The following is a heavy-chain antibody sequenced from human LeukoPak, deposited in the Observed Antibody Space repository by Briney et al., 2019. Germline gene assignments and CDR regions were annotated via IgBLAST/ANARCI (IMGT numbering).Heavy chain of an antibody. CDR1: GYTFTSYY. J-gene: IGHJ4*02. V-gene: IGHV1-46*01. Sequence: ASVKVSCKASGYTFTSYYMHWVRQAPGQGLEWMGIINPSGGSTSYAQKFQGRVAMTRDMSTSTAYMELSSLRSEDTAVYYCARFRVGAAVGRSGYFDYWGQGTLVTVSS. CDR3: ARFRVGAAVGRSGYFDY. D-gene: IGHD1-26*01. CDR2: INPSGGST.